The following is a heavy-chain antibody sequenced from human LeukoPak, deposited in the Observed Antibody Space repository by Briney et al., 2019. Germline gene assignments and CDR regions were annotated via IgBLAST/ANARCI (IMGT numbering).Heavy chain of an antibody. V-gene: IGHV4-59*01. CDR1: GGSISSYY. J-gene: IGHJ6*02. D-gene: IGHD2-15*01. Sequence: SETLPLTCTVSGGSISSYYWSWIRQPPGKGLEWIGYIYYSGSTNYNPSLKSRVTISVDTSKNQFSLKLSSVTAADTAVYYCARESAKGKGSRSYYYYYGMDVWGQGTTVTVSS. CDR2: IYYSGST. CDR3: ARESAKGKGSRSYYYYYGMDV.